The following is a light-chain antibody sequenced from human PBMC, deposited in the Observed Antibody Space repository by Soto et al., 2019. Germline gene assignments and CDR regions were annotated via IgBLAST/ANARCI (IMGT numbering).Light chain of an antibody. CDR1: QGIVRW. V-gene: IGKV1-5*01. J-gene: IGKJ1*01. CDR3: QHDYGLSRT. Sequence: DIQMTQSPSTLSASVGDKVTITCRASQGIVRWLAWYQQKPGKAPKLLIYDASSLESGVPSRFSGSGAGTELTLTINSLQPDDFATYCCQHDYGLSRTFGQGTKVEIK. CDR2: DAS.